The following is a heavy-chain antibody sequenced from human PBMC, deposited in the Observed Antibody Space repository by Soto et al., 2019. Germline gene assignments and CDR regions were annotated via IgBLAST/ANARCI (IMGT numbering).Heavy chain of an antibody. CDR3: ASHRLSTWEAFDF. J-gene: IGHJ3*01. V-gene: IGHV5-51*01. Sequence: GESLKISCKGSGYRFSTYWIGWVRQMPGQGLEWMGIVFPADSNTRYSPSFQGQVTISADKSISTAYLQWNSLQASDTAMYYCASHRLSTWEAFDFWGQGTMVTVSS. CDR1: GYRFSTYW. D-gene: IGHD1-26*01. CDR2: VFPADSNT.